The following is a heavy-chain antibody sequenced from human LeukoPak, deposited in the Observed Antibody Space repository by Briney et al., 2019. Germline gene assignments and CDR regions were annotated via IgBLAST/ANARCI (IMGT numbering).Heavy chain of an antibody. CDR1: GFTLSSHP. CDR2: IGNDGRMM. V-gene: IGHV3-48*03. J-gene: IGHJ6*02. CDR3: ARDASHFDSSGYFHNYYYGMDV. Sequence: GGSLRLSCAASGFTLSSHPMNWVRQAPGKGLEWVSYIGNDGRMMYYADSVKGRFTISRDSAKNSLYLQMNSLGADDTAVYYCARDASHFDSSGYFHNYYYGMDVWGQGTTVTVSS. D-gene: IGHD3-22*01.